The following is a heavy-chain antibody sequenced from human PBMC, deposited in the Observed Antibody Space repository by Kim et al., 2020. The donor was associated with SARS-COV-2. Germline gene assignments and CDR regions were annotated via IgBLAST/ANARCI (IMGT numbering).Heavy chain of an antibody. D-gene: IGHD4-17*01. Sequence: PSLKTRVTISVYTSRNQFSLKLRSVTAADTAVYYCARGKRLTTVTAFDYWGQGTLVTVSS. CDR3: ARGKRLTTVTAFDY. J-gene: IGHJ4*02. V-gene: IGHV4-59*09.